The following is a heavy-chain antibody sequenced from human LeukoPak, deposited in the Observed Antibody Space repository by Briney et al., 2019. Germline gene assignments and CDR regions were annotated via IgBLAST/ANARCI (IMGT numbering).Heavy chain of an antibody. CDR3: ASGSRVGSSSSPHFDY. D-gene: IGHD6-13*01. Sequence: SVKVSCKASGGTFSNYAISWVRQAPGQGLEWMGGIIPIFGTANYAQKFQGRVTITADESTSTAYMELSSLRSEDTAVYYCASGSRVGSSSSPHFDYWGQGTLVTVSS. V-gene: IGHV1-69*13. J-gene: IGHJ4*02. CDR2: IIPIFGTA. CDR1: GGTFSNYA.